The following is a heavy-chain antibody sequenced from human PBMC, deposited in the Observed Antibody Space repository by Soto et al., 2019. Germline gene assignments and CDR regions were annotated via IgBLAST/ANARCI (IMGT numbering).Heavy chain of an antibody. CDR3: AKTYRREQQPLQYNWFDP. D-gene: IGHD6-13*01. CDR2: ISDSAGRT. CDR1: GFTFSSYA. Sequence: GGSLRLSCAASGFTFSSYAMSWVRQAPGKGLEWVSVISDSAGRTYYADSVKGRFTISRDNSKNTLFLQMNSLRAEDTAVYYCAKTYRREQQPLQYNWFDPWGQGTLVTVSS. V-gene: IGHV3-23*01. J-gene: IGHJ5*02.